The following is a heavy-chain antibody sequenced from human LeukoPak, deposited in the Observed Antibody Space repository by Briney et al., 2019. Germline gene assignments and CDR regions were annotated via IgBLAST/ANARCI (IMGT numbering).Heavy chain of an antibody. CDR1: GGSISSGGYY. CDR3: ARNRRFALYYYYGMDV. Sequence: SQTLSLTCTVSGGSISSGGYYWSWIRQHPGKGLEWIGYIYYSGSTYYNPSLKSRVTISVDTSKNQFSLKLSSVTAADTAVYYCARNRRFALYYYYGMDVWGKGTTVTVS. D-gene: IGHD1-14*01. J-gene: IGHJ6*04. V-gene: IGHV4-31*03. CDR2: IYYSGST.